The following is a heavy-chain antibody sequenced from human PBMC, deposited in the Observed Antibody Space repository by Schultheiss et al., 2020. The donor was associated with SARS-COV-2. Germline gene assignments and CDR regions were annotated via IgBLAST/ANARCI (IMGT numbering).Heavy chain of an antibody. CDR2: ISSSGATI. CDR3: ASGVYSNYPGKQMDV. D-gene: IGHD4-11*01. CDR1: GFTFSSYG. J-gene: IGHJ6*02. V-gene: IGHV3-48*01. Sequence: GESLKISCAASGFTFSSYGMHWVRQAPGKGLEWVSYISSSGATIYYADSVKGRFTISRDNSKNTLYLQMNSLSAGDTAVYYCASGVYSNYPGKQMDVWGQGTTVTVSS.